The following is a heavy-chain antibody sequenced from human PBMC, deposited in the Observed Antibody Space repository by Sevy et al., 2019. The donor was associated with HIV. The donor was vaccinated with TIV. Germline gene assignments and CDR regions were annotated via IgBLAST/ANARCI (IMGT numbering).Heavy chain of an antibody. CDR2: IKQDMSEK. V-gene: IGHV3-7*01. J-gene: IGHJ4*02. CDR3: ARAQQVTMLVVIGGLYFDF. Sequence: GGSLRLSCAASGFTFSSYWMTWVRQAPGKGLEWVANIKQDMSEKYYAHSVKGRFTISRDNARNSLYLQMESLRAEDTAVYYCARAQQVTMLVVIGGLYFDFWGQVTLVTVSS. D-gene: IGHD3-22*01. CDR1: GFTFSSYW.